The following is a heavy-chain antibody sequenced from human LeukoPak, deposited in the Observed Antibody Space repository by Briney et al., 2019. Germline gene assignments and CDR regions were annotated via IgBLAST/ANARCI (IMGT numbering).Heavy chain of an antibody. CDR3: ARDLPRGYCSSTSCYSQGFDY. J-gene: IGHJ4*02. CDR2: IYTSGST. D-gene: IGHD2-2*01. CDR1: GGSLSSYY. Sequence: SETLSLTCTVSGGSLSSYYWSWIRQPAGKGLEWIGRIYTSGSTNYNPSLKSRVTMSVDTSKNQFSLKLSSVTAADTAVYYCARDLPRGYCSSTSCYSQGFDYWGQGTLVTVSS. V-gene: IGHV4-4*07.